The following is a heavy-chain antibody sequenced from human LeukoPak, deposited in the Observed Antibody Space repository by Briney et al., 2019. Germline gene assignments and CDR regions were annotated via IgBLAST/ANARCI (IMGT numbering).Heavy chain of an antibody. CDR1: GFTFSSYA. J-gene: IGHJ4*02. CDR3: ARGARGSGWRVFDY. V-gene: IGHV3-23*01. CDR2: ISNSDNKP. Sequence: PGGSLRLSCAASGFTFSSYAMSWVRQAPGKGLEWVSTISNSDNKPYYADSVKGRFTISRDNSKNTLHLQMNSLTAEDTSVYYCARGARGSGWRVFDYWGQGTLVTVSS. D-gene: IGHD6-19*01.